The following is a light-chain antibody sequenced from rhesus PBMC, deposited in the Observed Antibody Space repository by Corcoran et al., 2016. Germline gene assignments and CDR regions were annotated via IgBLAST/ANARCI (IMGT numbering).Light chain of an antibody. V-gene: IGKV2-78*01. Sequence: DIVLTQTPLSLPVTPGEPASISCRSSQSLLHSNGYSYLFWYLQKPGQSPPLLFYLGSIRVSGVPDRFSASGSGTDFTLKIRRVEAEDVGIYYCLQDIQVPLTFGGGTKVEIK. J-gene: IGKJ4*01. CDR2: LGS. CDR3: LQDIQVPLT. CDR1: QSLLHSNGYSY.